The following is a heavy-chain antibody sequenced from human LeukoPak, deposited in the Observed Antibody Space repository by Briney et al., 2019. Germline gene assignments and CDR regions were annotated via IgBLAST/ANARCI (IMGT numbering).Heavy chain of an antibody. CDR1: GFTFDDYG. Sequence: GGSLRLSCAASGFTFDDYGMNWVRQVPGKGLEWVSGINWNGGTTSYADSVKGRFTISRDNAKNSLYLQMNSLRAEDTAFYYCAREILYGSGTYYFDSWGQGTLVTVSS. D-gene: IGHD3-10*01. V-gene: IGHV3-20*04. CDR3: AREILYGSGTYYFDS. J-gene: IGHJ4*02. CDR2: INWNGGTT.